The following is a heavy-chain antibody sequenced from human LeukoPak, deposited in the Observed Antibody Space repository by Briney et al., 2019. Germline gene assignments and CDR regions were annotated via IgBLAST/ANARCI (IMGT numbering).Heavy chain of an antibody. CDR3: ATPVATSDYYYYGVDV. V-gene: IGHV3-23*01. CDR2: ISGSGGYT. Sequence: PGGSLRLSCAASGFTFSSFVMSWVRQAPGKGLEWVSGISGSGGYTYYADSVKGRFTISRDNSKSTLYLQITSLRAEDTAVYYCATPVATSDYYYYGVDVWGQGTTVTVSS. D-gene: IGHD5-12*01. J-gene: IGHJ6*02. CDR1: GFTFSSFV.